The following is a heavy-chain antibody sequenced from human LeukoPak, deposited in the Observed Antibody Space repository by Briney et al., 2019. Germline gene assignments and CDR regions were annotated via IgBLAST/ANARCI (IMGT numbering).Heavy chain of an antibody. CDR1: GGSISSYY. V-gene: IGHV4-59*08. CDR2: IYYSGST. D-gene: IGHD6-19*01. Sequence: SETLSLTCTVSGGSISSYYWSWIRQPPGKGLEWIGYIYYSGSTNYNPSLKGRVTISVDTSKNQFSLKLSSVTAADTAVYYRASSYSSGWYLGAFDIWGQGTMVTVSS. J-gene: IGHJ3*02. CDR3: ASSYSSGWYLGAFDI.